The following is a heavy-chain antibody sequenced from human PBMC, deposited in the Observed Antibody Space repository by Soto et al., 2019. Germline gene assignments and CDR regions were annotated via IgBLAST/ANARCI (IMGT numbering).Heavy chain of an antibody. Sequence: QVQLVQSGAEVKKPGASVKVSCKASGYTFTSYYMHWVRQAPGQGLEWMGIINPSGGSTSYAQKFQGRVTMTRDTSTRTIYMELGSLRYEDTAVYYCASLDLDYYDSRGSSKTDYWGQGTLVTVSS. J-gene: IGHJ4*02. CDR1: GYTFTSYY. D-gene: IGHD3-22*01. CDR3: ASLDLDYYDSRGSSKTDY. V-gene: IGHV1-46*01. CDR2: INPSGGST.